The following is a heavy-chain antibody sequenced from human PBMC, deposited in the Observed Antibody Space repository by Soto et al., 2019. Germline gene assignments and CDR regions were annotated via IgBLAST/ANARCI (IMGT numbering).Heavy chain of an antibody. CDR3: ARERLGYCSGGSCGYFDY. V-gene: IGHV4-31*03. J-gene: IGHJ4*02. CDR2: IYYSGST. Sequence: SETLSLTCTVSGGSISSGGYYWSWIRQHPGKGLEWIGYIYYSGSTYYNPSLKSRVTISVDTSKSQFSLKLSSVTAADTAVYYCARERLGYCSGGSCGYFDYWGQGTLVTVSS. D-gene: IGHD2-15*01. CDR1: GGSISSGGYY.